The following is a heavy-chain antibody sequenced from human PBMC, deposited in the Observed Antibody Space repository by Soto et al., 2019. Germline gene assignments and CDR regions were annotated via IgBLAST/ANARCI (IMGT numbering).Heavy chain of an antibody. CDR3: ALYSSSSRMDWFDP. Sequence: SETLSLTCTVSGGSISSYYWSWIRQPPGKGLEWIGYIYYSGSTNYNPSLKSRVTISVDTSKNQFSLKLSSVTAADTAVYYCALYSSSSRMDWFDPWSQGTLVTVSS. J-gene: IGHJ5*02. CDR1: GGSISSYY. V-gene: IGHV4-59*01. D-gene: IGHD6-6*01. CDR2: IYYSGST.